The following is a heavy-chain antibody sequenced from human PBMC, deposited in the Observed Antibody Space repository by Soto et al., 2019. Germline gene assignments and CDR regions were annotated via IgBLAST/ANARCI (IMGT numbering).Heavy chain of an antibody. D-gene: IGHD5-12*01. CDR1: GGTFSSYA. V-gene: IGHV1-69*13. Sequence: AVKVSCKASGGTFSSYAISWVRQAPGQGLEWMGGIIPIFGTANYAQKFQGRVTITADESTSTAYMELSSLRSEDTAVYYCARVEMATIPPSFDYSGQGSLGTVSS. CDR2: IIPIFGTA. CDR3: ARVEMATIPPSFDY. J-gene: IGHJ4*02.